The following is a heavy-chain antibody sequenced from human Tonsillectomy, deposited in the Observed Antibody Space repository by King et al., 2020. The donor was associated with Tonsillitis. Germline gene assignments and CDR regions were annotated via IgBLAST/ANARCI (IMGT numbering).Heavy chain of an antibody. Sequence: VQLVESGGALVQPGGSLRLSCAVSGFTFSSYTMSWVRQAPGKGLEWVSSIGGPGGSIYYADPVKGRFTISRDNSKNTLYLQMNSLRAEDTAVYYCAKVGSSWFAEYFHHWGQGTLVTVSS. CDR1: GFTFSSYT. D-gene: IGHD6-13*01. CDR3: AKVGSSWFAEYFHH. V-gene: IGHV3-23*04. CDR2: IGGPGGSI. J-gene: IGHJ1*01.